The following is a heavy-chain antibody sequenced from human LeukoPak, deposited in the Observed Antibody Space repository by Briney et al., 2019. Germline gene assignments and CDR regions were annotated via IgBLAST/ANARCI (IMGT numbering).Heavy chain of an antibody. CDR3: AGSSGFIPYH. D-gene: IGHD3-10*01. CDR2: IKQDGSEE. CDR1: GFTFSNFW. J-gene: IGHJ1*01. V-gene: IGHV3-7*01. Sequence: GGSLGLSCIGSGFTFSNFWMNWARQAPGKGLEWVAIIKQDGSEEYYVDSVKGRFIISRDNAKNSLSLQMNSLRVEDSAVYFCAGSSGFIPYHWGQGTLVTVSS.